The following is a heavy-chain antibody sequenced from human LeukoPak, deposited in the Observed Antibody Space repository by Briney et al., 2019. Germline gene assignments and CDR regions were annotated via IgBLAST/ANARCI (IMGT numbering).Heavy chain of an antibody. Sequence: GGSLRLSCAASGFTFSTYWMTWVRQAPGKGREWVANMKGDGSEIHYVDSVKGRFTISRDNAKNSLYLQMNSLRAEDTAVYYCARPAYTAAYDLWGQGTLVTVSS. CDR1: GFTFSTYW. CDR2: MKGDGSEI. CDR3: ARPAYTAAYDL. J-gene: IGHJ3*01. V-gene: IGHV3-7*01. D-gene: IGHD3-16*01.